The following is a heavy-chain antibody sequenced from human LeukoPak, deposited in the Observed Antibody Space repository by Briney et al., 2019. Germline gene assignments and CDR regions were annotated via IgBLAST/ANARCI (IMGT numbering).Heavy chain of an antibody. J-gene: IGHJ4*02. CDR1: GFTFDDYA. V-gene: IGHV3-9*01. CDR2: ISWNSGSI. CDR3: AKGLGDY. Sequence: GRSLRLSRAASGFTFDDYAMHWVRQAPGKGLEWVSGISWNSGSIGYADSVKGRFTISRDNAKNSLYLQMNSLRAEDTALYYCAKGLGDYWGQGTLVTVSS.